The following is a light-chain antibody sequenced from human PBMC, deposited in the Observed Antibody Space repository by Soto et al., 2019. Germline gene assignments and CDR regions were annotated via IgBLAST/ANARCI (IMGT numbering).Light chain of an antibody. Sequence: DIQMTQSPSSLSASVGDRVTITCRASQSISNYLNWYHHKPGKAPNLLIYAASTLQSGVPSRFSGSRSCTDFTLTITHLQPEDFASYDCQQSYSSPPAFGQGTKLVIK. CDR2: AAS. CDR3: QQSYSSPPA. V-gene: IGKV1-39*01. J-gene: IGKJ2*01. CDR1: QSISNY.